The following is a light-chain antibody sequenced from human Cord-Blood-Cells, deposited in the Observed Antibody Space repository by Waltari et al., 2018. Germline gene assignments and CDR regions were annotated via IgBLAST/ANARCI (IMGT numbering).Light chain of an antibody. Sequence: DIVMTQSPDSLAVSLGERATINCKSSQSVLYSSNNKNYLAWYQQKPGQPPKLLIYWASTRESGVPDRFSGLGSGTDFTLTISSLQAEDVAVYYCQQYYSTLPITFGQGTRLEIK. CDR3: QQYYSTLPIT. CDR2: WAS. V-gene: IGKV4-1*01. CDR1: QSVLYSSNNKNY. J-gene: IGKJ5*01.